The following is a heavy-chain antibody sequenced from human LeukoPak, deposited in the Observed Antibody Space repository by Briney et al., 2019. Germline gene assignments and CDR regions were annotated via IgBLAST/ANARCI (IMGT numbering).Heavy chain of an antibody. D-gene: IGHD4/OR15-4a*01. CDR2: IIPIFGTA. Sequence: SVKVSCRASGGTFSSYAISWVRQAPGQGLEWMGGIIPIFGTANYAQKFQGRVTITADKSTSTAYMELSSLRSEDTAVYYCARDRIYGDDGVCDYWGQGTLVTVSS. CDR3: ARDRIYGDDGVCDY. J-gene: IGHJ4*02. V-gene: IGHV1-69*06. CDR1: GGTFSSYA.